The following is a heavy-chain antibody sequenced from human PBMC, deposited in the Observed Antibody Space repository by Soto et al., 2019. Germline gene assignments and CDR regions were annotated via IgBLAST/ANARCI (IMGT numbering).Heavy chain of an antibody. D-gene: IGHD5-12*01. J-gene: IGHJ4*02. CDR3: ARGSGYHNF. CDR1: GYTFTTNW. Sequence: PGESLKISCKGSGYTFTTNWIAWARQMPGKGLERMGIIYPSDSDTRYSPSFEGQVTISVDKSISTAYLQWSSLKASDTATYYCARGSGYHNFWGQGTLVTVS. V-gene: IGHV5-51*01. CDR2: IYPSDSDT.